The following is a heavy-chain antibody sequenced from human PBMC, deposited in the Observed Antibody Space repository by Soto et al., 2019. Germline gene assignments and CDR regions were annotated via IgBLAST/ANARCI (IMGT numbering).Heavy chain of an antibody. D-gene: IGHD1-26*01. CDR2: INAGNGNT. V-gene: IGHV1-3*01. J-gene: IGHJ4*02. Sequence: QVQLVQSGAEVKKPGASVKVSCKASGYTFTSYAMHWVRQAPGQRLEWMGWINAGNGNTKYSQKFQGRVTITRDTTATTAYKELSSMRSEDTAVYYYARDLGVGAASDYWGQGTLVTVSS. CDR3: ARDLGVGAASDY. CDR1: GYTFTSYA.